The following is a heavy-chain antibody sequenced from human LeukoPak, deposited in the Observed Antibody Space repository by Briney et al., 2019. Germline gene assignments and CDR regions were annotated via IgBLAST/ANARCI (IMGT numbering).Heavy chain of an antibody. CDR3: ARDTSPHIAGLYYDVFDI. D-gene: IGHD3-3*01. V-gene: IGHV3-7*03. CDR1: GFTFSSYW. CDR2: IKQDGSEK. J-gene: IGHJ3*02. Sequence: GGSLRLSCAASGFTFSSYWMSWVRQAPGKGLEWVANIKQDGSEKYYVDSVEGRFTISRDNAKNSLYLQMNSLRAEDTALYYCARDTSPHIAGLYYDVFDIWGQGTMVTVSS.